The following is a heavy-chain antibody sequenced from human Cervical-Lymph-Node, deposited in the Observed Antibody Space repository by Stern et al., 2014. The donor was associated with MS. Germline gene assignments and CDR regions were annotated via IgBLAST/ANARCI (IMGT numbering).Heavy chain of an antibody. CDR1: GYRFTSYG. CDR3: LSDYN. V-gene: IGHV7-4-1*02. CDR2: INTNTGNP. J-gene: IGHJ4*02. Sequence: MQLVESGSELKKPGASVKVSCTGHGYRFTSYGMNWVRQASGQGLEWMGRINTNTGNPTYAQDFAGRFVFSLDTSVSTAYLEITSLKAEDTAVYYCLSDYNWGQGTLVIVSS. D-gene: IGHD5-24*01.